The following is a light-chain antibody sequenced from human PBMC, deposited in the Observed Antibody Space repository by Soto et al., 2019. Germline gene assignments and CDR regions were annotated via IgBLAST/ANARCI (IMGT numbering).Light chain of an antibody. J-gene: IGKJ1*01. CDR3: QEYGTSRA. Sequence: VMTQSPASLSVAPGERATLSCRASQSISTNLAWYQQKPGQAPRLLIYGASTRATGIPARFSGSGSGTDFTLTISRLEPEDFAVYYCQEYGTSRAFGQGTKVDI. CDR1: QSISTN. CDR2: GAS. V-gene: IGKV3-15*01.